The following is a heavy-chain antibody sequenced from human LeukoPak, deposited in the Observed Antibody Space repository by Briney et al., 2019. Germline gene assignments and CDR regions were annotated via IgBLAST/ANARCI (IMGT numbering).Heavy chain of an antibody. J-gene: IGHJ6*03. CDR1: GGSFSGYY. V-gene: IGHV4-34*01. D-gene: IGHD5-18*01. CDR3: ARGPRGYSYGYGPAYYYYMDV. CDR2: INHRGST. Sequence: SETLSLTCAVYGGSFSGYYWSWLRQPPGKGLEWIGEINHRGSTNYNPSLKSRVTISVDTSKNQFSLKLSSVTAADTAVYYCARGPRGYSYGYGPAYYYYMDVWGKGTTVTVSS.